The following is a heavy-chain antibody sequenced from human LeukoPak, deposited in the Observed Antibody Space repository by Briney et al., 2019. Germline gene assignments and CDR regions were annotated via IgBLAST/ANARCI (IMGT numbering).Heavy chain of an antibody. CDR1: GGPINCYS. CDR2: ISYTGTT. D-gene: IGHD3-10*01. CDR3: ARLGGNWNSPGRDY. V-gene: IGHV4-59*12. J-gene: IGHJ4*02. Sequence: AETLPLTCSVSGGPINCYSWTWIRQPPGMRLEWVGHISYTGTTNYNPSLTIRVAISVDTSKNQFSLKLTSVTAADTGMYFCARLGGNWNSPGRDYWRQGTLVTVSS.